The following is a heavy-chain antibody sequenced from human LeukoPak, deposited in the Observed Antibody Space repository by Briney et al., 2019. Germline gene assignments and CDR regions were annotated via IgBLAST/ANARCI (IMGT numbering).Heavy chain of an antibody. CDR3: ARGDEQQLAYYFDY. D-gene: IGHD6-13*01. J-gene: IGHJ4*02. Sequence: GASVKVSCKASGYTFTSYGISWVRQAPGQGLEWMGWISAYNGNTNYAQKLQGRVTMTADTSTSTAYMELRSLRSDDTAVYYCARGDEQQLAYYFDYWGQGTLVTVSS. CDR1: GYTFTSYG. CDR2: ISAYNGNT. V-gene: IGHV1-18*01.